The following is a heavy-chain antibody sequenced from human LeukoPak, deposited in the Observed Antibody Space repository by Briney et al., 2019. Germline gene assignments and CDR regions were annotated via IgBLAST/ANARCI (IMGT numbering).Heavy chain of an antibody. CDR1: GFTFSTCS. D-gene: IGHD1-26*01. V-gene: IGHV3-21*01. CDR3: ASGTIVGARGADN. J-gene: IGHJ4*02. Sequence: GGSLRLSCAASGFTFSTCSMKWVRQAPGKALEWVSSISGSSYHIYYADSVKGRFTISRDNANNLLYLQMNSLRAEDTAVYYCASGTIVGARGADNWGQGTLVTISS. CDR2: ISGSSYHI.